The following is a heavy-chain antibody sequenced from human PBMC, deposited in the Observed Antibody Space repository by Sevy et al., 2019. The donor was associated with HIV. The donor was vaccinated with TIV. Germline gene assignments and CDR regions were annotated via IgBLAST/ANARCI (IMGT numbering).Heavy chain of an antibody. Sequence: ASVKVSCKASGGTFSSYAISWVRQAPGQGLEWMGGIIPIFGTANYAQKFQGRVTITADESTSTAYMELSSLRSEDTAVYYCARGIDYYDSSGVDYWGQRTLVTVSS. CDR1: GGTFSSYA. CDR2: IIPIFGTA. D-gene: IGHD3-22*01. J-gene: IGHJ4*02. CDR3: ARGIDYYDSSGVDY. V-gene: IGHV1-69*01.